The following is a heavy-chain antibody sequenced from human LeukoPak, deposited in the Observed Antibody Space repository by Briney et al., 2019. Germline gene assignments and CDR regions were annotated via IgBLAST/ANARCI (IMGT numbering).Heavy chain of an antibody. CDR1: GFTFSSYE. Sequence: PGGSLRLSCAASGFTFSSYEMNWVRQAPGKGLEWVSGINWNGGSTGYADSVKGRFTISRDNAKNSLYLQMNSLRAEDTALYYCAREHASGGAFDIWGQGTMVTVSS. CDR2: INWNGGST. D-gene: IGHD1-26*01. CDR3: AREHASGGAFDI. J-gene: IGHJ3*02. V-gene: IGHV3-20*04.